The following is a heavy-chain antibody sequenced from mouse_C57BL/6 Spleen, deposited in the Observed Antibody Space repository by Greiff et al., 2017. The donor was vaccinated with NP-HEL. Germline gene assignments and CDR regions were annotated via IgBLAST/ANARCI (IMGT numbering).Heavy chain of an antibody. V-gene: IGHV1-82*01. CDR2: IYPGDGDT. J-gene: IGHJ4*01. Sequence: QVQLKESGPELVKPGASVKISCKASGYAFSSSWMNWVKQRPGKGLEWIGRIYPGDGDTNYNGKFKGKATLTADKSSSTAYMQLSSLTSEDSAVYFCARGRGAMDYWGQGTSVTVSS. CDR1: GYAFSSSW. CDR3: ARGRGAMDY.